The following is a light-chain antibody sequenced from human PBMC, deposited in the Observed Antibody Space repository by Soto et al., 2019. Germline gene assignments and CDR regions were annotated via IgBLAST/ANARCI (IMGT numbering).Light chain of an antibody. V-gene: IGKV1-39*01. CDR2: AAS. Sequence: DIQMTQSPSSLSASVGDRVTITCRASQSISRNLNWYQHKPGKAPKLLIYAASRLQNGVPSRFSGGGSGKEFTLSISSLQPDHFGTYYCQQSYTTASITFRQGTRLEIK. CDR3: QQSYTTASIT. CDR1: QSISRN. J-gene: IGKJ5*01.